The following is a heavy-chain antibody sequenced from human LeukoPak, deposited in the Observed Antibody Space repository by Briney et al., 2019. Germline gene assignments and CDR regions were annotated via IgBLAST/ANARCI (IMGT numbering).Heavy chain of an antibody. V-gene: IGHV4-4*07. CDR3: ARELDV. J-gene: IGHJ6*04. CDR1: GGSFSGYY. Sequence: SETLSLTCAVYGGSFSGYYWSWIRQPAGKGLEWIGRIYTSGSTNYNPSLKSRVTMSVDTSKNQFSLKLSSVTAADTAVYYCARELDVWGKGTTVTISS. CDR2: IYTSGST.